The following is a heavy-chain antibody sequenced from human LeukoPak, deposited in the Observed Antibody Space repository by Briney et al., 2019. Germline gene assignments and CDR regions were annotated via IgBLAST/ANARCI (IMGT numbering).Heavy chain of an antibody. D-gene: IGHD6-13*01. CDR1: GYSFTSYW. Sequence: GESLKISCKGSGYSFTSYWISWVRQMPGKGLEWMGRIDPSDSYTNYSPSFQGHVTISADKSISTAYLQWSSLKASDTAMYYCARRGYSSSWYAHYYYYGMDVWGKGTTVTVSS. CDR2: IDPSDSYT. CDR3: ARRGYSSSWYAHYYYYGMDV. J-gene: IGHJ6*04. V-gene: IGHV5-10-1*01.